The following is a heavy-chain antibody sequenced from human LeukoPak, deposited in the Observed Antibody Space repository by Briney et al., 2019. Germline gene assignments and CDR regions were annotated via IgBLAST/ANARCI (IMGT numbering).Heavy chain of an antibody. V-gene: IGHV4-59*01. CDR2: IYYSGST. D-gene: IGHD5-18*01. Sequence: SETLSLTCTVSGGSISSYYWSWIRQPPGKGLEWIGYIYYSGSTNYNPSLKSRVTISVDSSKNQFSLKLSSVTAADTAVYYCASSPAGYSYGYYWYFDLWGRGTLVTVSS. J-gene: IGHJ2*01. CDR1: GGSISSYY. CDR3: ASSPAGYSYGYYWYFDL.